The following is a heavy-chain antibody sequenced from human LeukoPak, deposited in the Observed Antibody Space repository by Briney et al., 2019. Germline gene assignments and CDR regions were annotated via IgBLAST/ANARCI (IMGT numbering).Heavy chain of an antibody. CDR3: ARGDGWFGELLNFDN. D-gene: IGHD3-10*01. J-gene: IGHJ4*02. CDR2: ISSSSSTI. CDR1: GFTFRAYS. V-gene: IGHV3-48*02. Sequence: PGGSLRLSCAASGFTFRAYSMNWVRQASGKGLEWVSYISSSSSTIYYADSVKGRFTISRDNAKNSLYLQMNSLRDEDTAVYYCARGDGWFGELLNFDNWGQGTLVTVSS.